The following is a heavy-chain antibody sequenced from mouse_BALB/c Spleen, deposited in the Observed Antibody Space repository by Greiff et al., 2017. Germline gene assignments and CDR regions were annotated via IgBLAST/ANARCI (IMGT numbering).Heavy chain of an antibody. D-gene: IGHD1-1*01. CDR2: INPSTGYT. CDR1: GYTFTSYW. V-gene: IGHV1-7*01. J-gene: IGHJ2*01. CDR3: AREGSSLDY. Sequence: VQLQQSGAELAKPGASVKMSCKASGYTFTSYWMHWVKQRPGQGLEWIGYINPSTGYTEYNQKFKDKATLTADKSSSTAYMQLSSLTSEDSAVYYCAREGSSLDYWGQGTTLTVSS.